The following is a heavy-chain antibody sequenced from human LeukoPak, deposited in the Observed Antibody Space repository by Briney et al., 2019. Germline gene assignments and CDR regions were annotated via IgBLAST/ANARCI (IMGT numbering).Heavy chain of an antibody. CDR1: GGSFSGYY. CDR3: ASLAVAGLSEGY. V-gene: IGHV4-34*01. D-gene: IGHD6-19*01. Sequence: SETLSLTCAVYGGSFSGYYWSWIRQPPGKGPEWIGEINHSGSTNYNPSLKSRVTISVDTSRNQFSLKLSSVTAADTAVYYCASLAVAGLSEGYWGQGTLVIVSS. J-gene: IGHJ4*02. CDR2: INHSGST.